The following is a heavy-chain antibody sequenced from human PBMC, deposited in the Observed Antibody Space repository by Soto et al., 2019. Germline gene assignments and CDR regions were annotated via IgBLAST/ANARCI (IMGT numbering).Heavy chain of an antibody. J-gene: IGHJ4*02. Sequence: GASVKVSCKASGFTFTSSAVQWVRQARGQRLEWIGWIVVGSGNTNYAQKFQERVTITRDMSTNTAYMELSSLRSEDTAVYYCAAEGIVGATDFDYWGQGTLVTVSS. CDR2: IVVGSGNT. V-gene: IGHV1-58*01. D-gene: IGHD1-26*01. CDR3: AAEGIVGATDFDY. CDR1: GFTFTSSA.